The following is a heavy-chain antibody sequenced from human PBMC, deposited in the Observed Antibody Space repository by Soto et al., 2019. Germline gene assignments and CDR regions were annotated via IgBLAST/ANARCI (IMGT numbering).Heavy chain of an antibody. V-gene: IGHV3-30*18. Sequence: QVQLVESGGGVVQPGRSLRLSCADSGFTFSSYGMHWLRQAPGKGLEWVAVISYDGSDKYYADSVKGRFTISRDNSNNPLYLPMDSLRAEDTAVYYCAKGVVVATTYFRHWGQGTLVTVSS. CDR3: AKGVVVATTYFRH. J-gene: IGHJ1*01. CDR1: GFTFSSYG. D-gene: IGHD2-15*01. CDR2: ISYDGSDK.